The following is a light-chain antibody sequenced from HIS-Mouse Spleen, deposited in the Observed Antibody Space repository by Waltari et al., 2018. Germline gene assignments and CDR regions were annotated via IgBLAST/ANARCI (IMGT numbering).Light chain of an antibody. CDR1: TLGDKY. CDR2: QDS. CDR3: QAWDSSYSV. V-gene: IGLV3-1*01. J-gene: IGLJ2*01. Sequence: SYELTQPPSVSVSPGQTASITCSGATLGDKYACWYQLKPGQSPVLVIYQDSKRPSGIPERFSGSNSGNTATLTISGTQAMDEADYYCQAWDSSYSVFGGGTKLTVL.